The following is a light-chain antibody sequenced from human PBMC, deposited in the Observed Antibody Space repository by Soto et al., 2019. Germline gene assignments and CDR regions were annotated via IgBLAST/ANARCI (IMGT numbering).Light chain of an antibody. CDR1: RGIGGW. V-gene: IGKV1-12*01. CDR2: TAS. CDR3: LQGSACLRT. J-gene: IGKJ1*01. Sequence: DIQLPQSPASLFAVVADRVTITCRASRGIGGWLAWFQQKQGKAPQFLIQTASTLQSGVPSRVSGSGSRTEFILSINSLQPEDIATDYCLQGSACLRTFGQGTKVDIK.